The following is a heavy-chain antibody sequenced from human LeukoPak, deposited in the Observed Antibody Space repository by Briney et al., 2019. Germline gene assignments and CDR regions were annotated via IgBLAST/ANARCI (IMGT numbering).Heavy chain of an antibody. V-gene: IGHV4-61*02. Sequence: SETLSLTCTVSGGSISSDNYYWSWIRRPAGKGLEWIGRIYTSDTTNCNPSLKSRATISVDTSKSQFSLKLSSVTAADTAVYYCARDRTRYGGIDYWGQGILVTVSS. D-gene: IGHD1-26*01. J-gene: IGHJ4*02. CDR3: ARDRTRYGGIDY. CDR1: GGSISSDNYY. CDR2: IYTSDTT.